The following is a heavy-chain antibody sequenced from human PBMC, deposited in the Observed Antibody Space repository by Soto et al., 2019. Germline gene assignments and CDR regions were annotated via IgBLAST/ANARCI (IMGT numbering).Heavy chain of an antibody. Sequence: GGSLRLSCAASGFTFSSYGMHWVRQAPGKGLEWVAVIWYDGSNKYYADSVKGRFTISRDNSKNTLYLQMNSLRAEDTAVYYCARVNGGSSSWYEAYYYYGMDVWGQGTTVTVSS. J-gene: IGHJ6*02. CDR1: GFTFSSYG. V-gene: IGHV3-33*01. D-gene: IGHD6-13*01. CDR3: ARVNGGSSSWYEAYYYYGMDV. CDR2: IWYDGSNK.